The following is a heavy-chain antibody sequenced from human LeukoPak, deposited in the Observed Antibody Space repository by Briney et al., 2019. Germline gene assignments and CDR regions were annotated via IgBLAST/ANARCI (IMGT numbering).Heavy chain of an antibody. Sequence: GGSLRLSCAASGFTFRNYGMHWVRQAPGKGLERVAVISIDGSEKYYADSVKGRFTISRDNSKNRLYLQMNSLRGDDTAVYYCANPQSRGYDYLDYWGQGTLVTVSS. D-gene: IGHD5-12*01. CDR3: ANPQSRGYDYLDY. J-gene: IGHJ4*02. CDR2: ISIDGSEK. V-gene: IGHV3-30*18. CDR1: GFTFRNYG.